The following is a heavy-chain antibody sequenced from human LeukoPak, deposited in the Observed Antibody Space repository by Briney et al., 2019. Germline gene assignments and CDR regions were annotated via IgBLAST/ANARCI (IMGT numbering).Heavy chain of an antibody. CDR2: IYYSGST. D-gene: IGHD4-11*01. CDR1: GGSTSSYY. J-gene: IGHJ6*02. Sequence: SETLSLTCTVSGGSTSSYYWSWIRQPPGKGLEWIGYIYYSGSTNYNPSLKSRVTISVDTSKNQFSLKLSSVTAADTAVYYCARDFRTVTPRGDYYYGMDVWGQGTTVTVSS. V-gene: IGHV4-59*01. CDR3: ARDFRTVTPRGDYYYGMDV.